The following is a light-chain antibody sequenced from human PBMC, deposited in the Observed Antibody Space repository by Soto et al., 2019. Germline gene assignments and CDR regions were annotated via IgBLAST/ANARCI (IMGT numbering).Light chain of an antibody. CDR2: GAS. Sequence: EIVLTQSPGTLSLSSGERATLSCRASQSVRSNYLAWYQQKPGQAPRLLIYGASSRATGIPDRFGGSGSGTDFTLTISRLEPVDVAVYDCQHYASSPLTFGGGTKVEIK. CDR1: QSVRSNY. V-gene: IGKV3-20*01. J-gene: IGKJ4*01. CDR3: QHYASSPLT.